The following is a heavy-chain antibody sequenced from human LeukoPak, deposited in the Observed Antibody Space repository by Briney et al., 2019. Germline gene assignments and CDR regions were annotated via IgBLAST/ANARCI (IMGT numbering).Heavy chain of an antibody. CDR3: AIPGDGYNYYFDY. D-gene: IGHD5-24*01. J-gene: IGHJ4*02. V-gene: IGHV3-21*01. Sequence: PGGSLRLSCAASGFTFSSYAMSWVRQAPGKGLEWVSSITSSSTYIYYADSLKGRFTISRDNAKNSLYLQMNSLRAEDTAVYYCAIPGDGYNYYFDYWGQGTLVTVSS. CDR1: GFTFSSYA. CDR2: ITSSSTYI.